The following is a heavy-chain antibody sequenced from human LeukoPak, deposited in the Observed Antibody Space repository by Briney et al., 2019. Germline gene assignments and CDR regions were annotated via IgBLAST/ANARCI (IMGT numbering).Heavy chain of an antibody. Sequence: SETLSLTCTVSGGSISSYYWSWIRQPAGKGLEWIGRIYTSGSTNYNPSLKSRVTMSVDTSKIQFSLKLSSVTAADTAVYYCARDFSMVRGVIEYNWFDPWGQGTLVTVSS. V-gene: IGHV4-4*07. J-gene: IGHJ5*02. CDR3: ARDFSMVRGVIEYNWFDP. D-gene: IGHD3-10*01. CDR2: IYTSGST. CDR1: GGSISSYY.